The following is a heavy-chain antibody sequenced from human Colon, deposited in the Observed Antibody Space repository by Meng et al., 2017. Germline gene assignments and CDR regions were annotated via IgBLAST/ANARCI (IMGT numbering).Heavy chain of an antibody. CDR2: INPRTGDT. Sequence: QVPLVQSGAEVKTPGASVTVSCKASGSTLYIHWVRLRPGEGLEWMGRINPRTGDTKSAQSFQGRVTMTRDTSTTTFSMDLRSLTTDDSAIYFCARESADGGSFDLWGQGTLVTVSS. CDR3: ARESADGGSFDL. CDR1: GSTLY. D-gene: IGHD2-15*01. J-gene: IGHJ4*02. V-gene: IGHV1-2*06.